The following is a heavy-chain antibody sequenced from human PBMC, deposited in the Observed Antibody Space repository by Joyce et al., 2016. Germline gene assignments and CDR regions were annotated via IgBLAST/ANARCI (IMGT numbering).Heavy chain of an antibody. D-gene: IGHD2-15*01. J-gene: IGHJ4*02. Sequence: EVQLVESGGGLIQPGGSLRLSCAASGVTVGNNYMSWVRQAPGKGLEWVSVIYSGGSTYYADSVKGRVTISRDSSKNTLYLQRNSLRAEDTAVYYCARDPGGSATHGIWGQGTLVTVSS. CDR1: GVTVGNNY. CDR3: ARDPGGSATHGI. CDR2: IYSGGST. V-gene: IGHV3-53*01.